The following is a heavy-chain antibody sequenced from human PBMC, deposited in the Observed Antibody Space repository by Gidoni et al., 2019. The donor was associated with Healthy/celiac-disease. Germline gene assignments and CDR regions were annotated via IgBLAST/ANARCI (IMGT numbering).Heavy chain of an antibody. J-gene: IGHJ4*02. CDR2: IKSKTDGGTT. V-gene: IGHV3-15*01. D-gene: IGHD3-3*01. Sequence: GKGLEWFGRIKSKTDGGTTDYAAPVKGRFTISRDDSKNTLYLQMNSLKTEDTAVYYCTTGDYDFWSGYYTPENIRFDYWGQGTLVTVSS. CDR3: TTGDYDFWSGYYTPENIRFDY.